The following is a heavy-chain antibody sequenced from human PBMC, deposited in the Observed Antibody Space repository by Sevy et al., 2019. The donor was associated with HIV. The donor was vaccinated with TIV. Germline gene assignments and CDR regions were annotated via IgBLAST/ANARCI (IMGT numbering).Heavy chain of an antibody. CDR3: AKLSSYQLLIGWFDP. D-gene: IGHD2-2*01. CDR1: GFTFSSYA. V-gene: IGHV3-23*01. CDR2: ISGSGGST. Sequence: GGSLRLSCAASGFTFSSYAMSWVRQAPGKGLEWVSAISGSGGSTYYADSVRGRFTISRDNSKNTLYLQMNSLRAEDTAVYYCAKLSSYQLLIGWFDPWGQGTLVTVSS. J-gene: IGHJ5*02.